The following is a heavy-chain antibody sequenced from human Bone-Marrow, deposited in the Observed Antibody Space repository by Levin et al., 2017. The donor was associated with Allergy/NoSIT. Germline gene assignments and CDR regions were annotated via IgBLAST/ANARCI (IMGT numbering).Heavy chain of an antibody. Sequence: LSLTCAASGFTFSSYAMSWVRQAPGKGLEWVSGISGSGGSTYHADSVKGRFTISRDNSKNTLYVHMTSLIAEDTAVYYCAKDLVVAAITRYYFAYWGQGTLVTVSS. D-gene: IGHD5-12*01. CDR3: AKDLVVAAITRYYFAY. CDR2: ISGSGGST. CDR1: GFTFSSYA. J-gene: IGHJ4*02. V-gene: IGHV3-23*01.